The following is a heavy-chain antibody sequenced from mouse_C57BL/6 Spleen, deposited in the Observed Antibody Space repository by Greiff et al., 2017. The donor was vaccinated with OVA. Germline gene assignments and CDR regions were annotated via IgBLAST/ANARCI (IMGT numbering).Heavy chain of an antibody. Sequence: QVQLKESGAELVRPGTSVKVSCKASGYAFTNYLIEWVKQRPGQGLEWIGVINPGSGGTNYNEKFKDKATLTADKSSSTAYMQISSLTSEDSAVYFCARGNYDDDRAMDYWGQGTSVTVSS. D-gene: IGHD2-4*01. V-gene: IGHV1-54*01. CDR2: INPGSGGT. J-gene: IGHJ4*01. CDR1: GYAFTNYL. CDR3: ARGNYDDDRAMDY.